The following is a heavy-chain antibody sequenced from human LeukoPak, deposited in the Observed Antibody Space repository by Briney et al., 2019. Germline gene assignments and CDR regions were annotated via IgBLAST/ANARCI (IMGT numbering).Heavy chain of an antibody. CDR2: IWYDGGNK. Sequence: GGSLRLSCAASGFTFSSYGMHWVRQAPGKGLEWVAVIWYDGGNKYYADSVKGRFTISRDNSKNTLYLQMNSLRAEDTAVYYCAKVTKRYYDFWSGYLPPYYYMDVWGKGTTVTVSS. V-gene: IGHV3-33*06. CDR1: GFTFSSYG. CDR3: AKVTKRYYDFWSGYLPPYYYMDV. D-gene: IGHD3-3*01. J-gene: IGHJ6*03.